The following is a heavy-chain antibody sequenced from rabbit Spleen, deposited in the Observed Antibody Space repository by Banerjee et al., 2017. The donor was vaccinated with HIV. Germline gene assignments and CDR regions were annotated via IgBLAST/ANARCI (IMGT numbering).Heavy chain of an antibody. CDR2: INGAGRGSN. D-gene: IGHD8-1*01. CDR1: GFSFSSSYY. J-gene: IGHJ4*01. CDR3: ARDRVIGGVAGCGYDL. V-gene: IGHV1S45*01. Sequence: QEQLEESGGDLVKPEGSLTLTCTASGFSFSSSYYMCWARQAPGKGLEWIACINGAGRGSNYYASWAKGRFTISKTSSTTVTLQVTSLTVADTATYFCARDRVIGGVAGCGYDLWGPGTLVTVS.